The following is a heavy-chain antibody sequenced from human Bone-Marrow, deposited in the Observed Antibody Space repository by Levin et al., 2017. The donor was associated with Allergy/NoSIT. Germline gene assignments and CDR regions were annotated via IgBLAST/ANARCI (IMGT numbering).Heavy chain of an antibody. Sequence: SGPTLVKPTQTLTLTCTFSGFSLNTTGEGVGWIRQPPGKAPQWLGVIYWDGDKRYRPSLKFRLTITRDTSKNRVFLRMTNMDPADTATYFCAHGAGVYYYWGQGTPVTVSS. CDR2: IYWDGDK. CDR3: AHGAGVYYY. CDR1: GFSLNTTGEG. J-gene: IGHJ4*02. D-gene: IGHD3-10*01. V-gene: IGHV2-5*02.